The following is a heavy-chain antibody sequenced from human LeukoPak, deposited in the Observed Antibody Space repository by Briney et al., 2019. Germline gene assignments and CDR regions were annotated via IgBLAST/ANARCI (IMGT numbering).Heavy chain of an antibody. J-gene: IGHJ4*02. Sequence: PSETLSLTCTVSGGSISSSSYYWGWIRQPPGKGPEWIGSIYYSGSTYYNPSLKSRVTISVDTSKNQFSLKLSSVTAADTAVYYCARHSHYYDSSALDYWGQGTLVTVSS. CDR1: GGSISSSSYY. V-gene: IGHV4-39*01. CDR2: IYYSGST. D-gene: IGHD3-22*01. CDR3: ARHSHYYDSSALDY.